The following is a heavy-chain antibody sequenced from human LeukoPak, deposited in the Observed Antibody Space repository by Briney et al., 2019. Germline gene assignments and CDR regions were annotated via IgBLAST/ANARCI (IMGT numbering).Heavy chain of an antibody. CDR1: GGSFSGYY. J-gene: IGHJ3*02. CDR3: ALGFLEWLFHGDAFDI. D-gene: IGHD3-3*02. V-gene: IGHV4-34*01. Sequence: SETLSLTCAVYGGSFSGYYWSWIRQPPGKGLEWVGEINHSGSTNYNASLKSRVTISVDTSKNQFSLKLSSVTAADTAVYYCALGFLEWLFHGDAFDIWGQGTMVTVSS. CDR2: INHSGST.